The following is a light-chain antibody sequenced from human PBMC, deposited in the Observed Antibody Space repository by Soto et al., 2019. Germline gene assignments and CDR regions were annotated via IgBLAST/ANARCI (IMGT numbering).Light chain of an antibody. V-gene: IGKV1-5*01. CDR2: DVS. Sequence: DIQMTQSPSTLSASVGDRVTITCRASQSISTWLAWYQQKPGKAPKLLIYDVSSLKSGVPSRFSGSGSGTEFTLTISSLQPDDFATYYCQHYDSYPWTFGQGTKVDIK. CDR1: QSISTW. J-gene: IGKJ1*01. CDR3: QHYDSYPWT.